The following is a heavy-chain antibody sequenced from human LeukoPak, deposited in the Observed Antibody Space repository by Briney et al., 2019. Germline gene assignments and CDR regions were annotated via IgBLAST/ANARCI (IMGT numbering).Heavy chain of an antibody. CDR3: ARDLGVDNWFDP. V-gene: IGHV3-30*03. D-gene: IGHD3-10*01. CDR2: ISYDGSNK. CDR1: GFTFSSYG. J-gene: IGHJ5*02. Sequence: GGSLRLSCAASGFTFSSYGMHWVRQAPGKGLEWVAVISYDGSNKYYADSVKGRFTISRDNSKNTLYLQMNSLRAEDTAVYYCARDLGVDNWFDPWGQGTLVTVSS.